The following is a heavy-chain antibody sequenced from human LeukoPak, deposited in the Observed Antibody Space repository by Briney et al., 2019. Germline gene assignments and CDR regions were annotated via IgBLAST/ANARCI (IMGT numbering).Heavy chain of an antibody. CDR2: IYYSGST. D-gene: IGHD3-22*01. V-gene: IGHV4-39*07. CDR1: GGCISSYY. Sequence: SETLSLTCTVSGGCISSYYWGWIRQPPGEGLEWIGSIYYSGSTYYNPSLKSRVTISVDTSKNQFSLKLSSVTAADTAVYYCAKSNGYGLIDNWGQGTMVTVSS. J-gene: IGHJ3*01. CDR3: AKSNGYGLIDN.